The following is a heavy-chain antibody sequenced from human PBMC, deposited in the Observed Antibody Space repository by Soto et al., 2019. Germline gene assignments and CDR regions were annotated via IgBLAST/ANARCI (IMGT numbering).Heavy chain of an antibody. CDR2: IWHSGSA. V-gene: IGHV4-59*01. Sequence: SETLSLTCTVSGGSINNYYWSWIRQPPGKGLEWIGYIWHSGSASYNPSLESRVTISVDTSKNQFSLKLTSLTAADTAIYYCVRGGATGYDPPTAWGQRTLVTVS. J-gene: IGHJ5*02. CDR1: GGSINNYY. CDR3: VRGGATGYDPPTA. D-gene: IGHD5-12*01.